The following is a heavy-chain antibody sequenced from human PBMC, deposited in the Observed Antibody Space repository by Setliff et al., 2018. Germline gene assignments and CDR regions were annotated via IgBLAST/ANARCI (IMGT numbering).Heavy chain of an antibody. CDR2: IIPIFGTA. J-gene: IGHJ3*02. CDR3: ARGGLVEQWLVANGAFDI. CDR1: GGTFSSYA. D-gene: IGHD6-19*01. Sequence: GASVKVSCKASGGTFSSYAISWVRQAPGQGLEWMGGIIPIFGTANYAQKFQGRVTITTDESTSTAHMELSSLRSEDTAVYYCARGGLVEQWLVANGAFDIWGQGTMVTVSS. V-gene: IGHV1-69*05.